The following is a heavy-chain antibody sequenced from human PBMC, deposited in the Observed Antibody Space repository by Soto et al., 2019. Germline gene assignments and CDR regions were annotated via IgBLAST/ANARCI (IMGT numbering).Heavy chain of an antibody. CDR3: ARDVMGYSYGSPRHYYYYGMDV. V-gene: IGHV1-69*06. CDR1: GGTFSSYA. Sequence: SVKVSCKASGGTFSSYAISWVRQAPGQGLEWMGGIIPIFGTANYAQKFQGRVTITADKSTSTAYMELSSLRSEDTAVYYCARDVMGYSYGSPRHYYYYGMDVWGQGTTVTVSS. J-gene: IGHJ6*02. D-gene: IGHD5-18*01. CDR2: IIPIFGTA.